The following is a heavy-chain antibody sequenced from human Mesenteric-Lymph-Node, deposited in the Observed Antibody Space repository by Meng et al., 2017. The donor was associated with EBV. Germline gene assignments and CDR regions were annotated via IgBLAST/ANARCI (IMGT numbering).Heavy chain of an antibody. CDR2: YYNSGST. D-gene: IGHD1-26*01. J-gene: IGHJ4*02. CDR1: GGSISSSSYY. CDR3: ARQGPSGRTFDY. V-gene: IGHV4-39*01. Sequence: QRPLQGPGPGSLKPSEPRPLPCTVSGGSISSSSYYWGWIRQPPGKGLEWIGTYYNSGSTHYNPSLKSRVTISVDTSNNQFSLRLISVTAADTAAYYCARQGPSGRTFDYWGQGTLVTVSS.